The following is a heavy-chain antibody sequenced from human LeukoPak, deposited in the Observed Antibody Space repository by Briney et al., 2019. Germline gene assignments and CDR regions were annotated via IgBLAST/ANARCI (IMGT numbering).Heavy chain of an antibody. CDR3: AREVNEKHDAFDM. J-gene: IGHJ3*02. CDR2: FYFSGSS. Sequence: SETLSLTCTVSGGSISSYYWSWLRQSAGKGLEWLGRFYFSGSSDYNPSLKSRVSMSIDTSQNHFYLRLTSVTAADTGVYFCAREVNEKHDAFDMWGQGTMVAVSS. V-gene: IGHV4-4*07. CDR1: GGSISSYY. D-gene: IGHD2-8*01.